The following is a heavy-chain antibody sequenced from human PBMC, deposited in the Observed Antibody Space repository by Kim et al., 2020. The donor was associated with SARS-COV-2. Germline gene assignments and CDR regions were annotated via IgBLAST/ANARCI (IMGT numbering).Heavy chain of an antibody. CDR3: ARVRSSSWYHYFDY. V-gene: IGHV3-48*03. Sequence: GGSLRLSCAASGFTFSSYEMNWVRQAPGKGLEWVSYISSSGSTIYYADSVKGRFTISRDNAKNSLYLQMNSLRAEDTAVYYCARVRSSSWYHYFDYWGQGTLVTVSS. CDR2: ISSSGSTI. CDR1: GFTFSSYE. J-gene: IGHJ4*02. D-gene: IGHD6-13*01.